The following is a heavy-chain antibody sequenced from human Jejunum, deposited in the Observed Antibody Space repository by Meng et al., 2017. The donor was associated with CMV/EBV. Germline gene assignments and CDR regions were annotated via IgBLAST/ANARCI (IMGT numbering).Heavy chain of an antibody. Sequence: DMHWVRQAPGKGLEWVAFTRFDGRHSYNADSVRGRFTSSRDNSKNTLYLQMNRLRAEDTAVYYCAKERRLGSTYYFDSSGYYSDSWGQGSRVTVSS. CDR2: TRFDGRHS. CDR3: AKERRLGSTYYFDSSGYYSDS. V-gene: IGHV3-30*02. CDR1: D. D-gene: IGHD3-22*01. J-gene: IGHJ4*02.